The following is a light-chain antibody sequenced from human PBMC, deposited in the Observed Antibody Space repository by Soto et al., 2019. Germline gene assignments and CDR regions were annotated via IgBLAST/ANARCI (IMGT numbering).Light chain of an antibody. J-gene: IGLJ3*02. CDR2: LNSDGSH. V-gene: IGLV4-69*01. Sequence: QTVLTQSPSASASLGASVKLTCTLSSGHSSYAIAWHQQQPEKGPRYLMNLNSDGSHTKGDGIPDRFSGSSSGAERYLPISSLQSEDEADYYCQTWGTGINWVFGGGTKLTVL. CDR3: QTWGTGINWV. CDR1: SGHSSYA.